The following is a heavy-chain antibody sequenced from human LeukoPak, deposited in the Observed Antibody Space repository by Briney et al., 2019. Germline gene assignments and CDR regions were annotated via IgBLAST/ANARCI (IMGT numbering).Heavy chain of an antibody. J-gene: IGHJ4*02. Sequence: SGTLSLTCAVYGGSFSGYYWSWIRQPPGKGLEWIGEINHSGSTNYNPSLKSRVTISVDTSKNQFSLKLSSVTAADTAVYYCARSGMGANWGQGTLVTVSS. CDR1: GGSFSGYY. CDR2: INHSGST. V-gene: IGHV4-34*01. CDR3: ARSGMGAN. D-gene: IGHD1-1*01.